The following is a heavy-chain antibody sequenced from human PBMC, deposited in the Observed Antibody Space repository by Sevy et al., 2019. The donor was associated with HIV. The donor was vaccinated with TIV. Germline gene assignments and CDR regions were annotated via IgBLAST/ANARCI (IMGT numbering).Heavy chain of an antibody. J-gene: IGHJ4*02. CDR3: ARGVGLDC. CDR2: IRPDGSDK. D-gene: IGHD1-26*01. CDR1: GFTFSPYW. Sequence: GGSLRLSCAASGFTFSPYWMTWVRQAPGKWLEWVANIRPDGSDKYYVDSVKGRFTISRDNAKNSLYLQMNSLRADDTAMYYCARGVGLDCWGQGALVTVSS. V-gene: IGHV3-7*01.